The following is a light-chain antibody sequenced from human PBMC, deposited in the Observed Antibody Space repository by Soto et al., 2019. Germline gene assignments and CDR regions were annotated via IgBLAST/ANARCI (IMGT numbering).Light chain of an antibody. CDR3: QQYGGSSLII. Sequence: ETVLTQSPGTLSLSPGERVTLSCRTSQSVSSSYLAWYQQKPGQAPRLLMYGASNRASGIPDRFRGSGSGTYFTLTISRLEPEDFAVYYSQQYGGSSLIIFGQGTRLEIK. CDR1: QSVSSSY. CDR2: GAS. V-gene: IGKV3-20*01. J-gene: IGKJ5*01.